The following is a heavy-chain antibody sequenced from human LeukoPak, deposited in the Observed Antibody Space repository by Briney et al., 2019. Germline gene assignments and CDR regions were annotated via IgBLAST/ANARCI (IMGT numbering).Heavy chain of an antibody. J-gene: IGHJ4*02. CDR3: ARDQRIAAAGTGFDY. Sequence: SVKVSCKASGGTFSSYAISWVRQAPGQGLEWMGGIIPIFGTANYAQKFQGRVTITADESTSTAYMELSSLRYEDTAVYYCARDQRIAAAGTGFDYWGQGTLVTVSS. CDR1: GGTFSSYA. D-gene: IGHD6-13*01. CDR2: IIPIFGTA. V-gene: IGHV1-69*01.